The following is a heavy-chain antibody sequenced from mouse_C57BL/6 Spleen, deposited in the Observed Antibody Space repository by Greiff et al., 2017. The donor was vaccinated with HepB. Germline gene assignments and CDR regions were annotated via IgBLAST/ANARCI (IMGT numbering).Heavy chain of an antibody. CDR3: AREVRGNYPGYFDV. Sequence: EVKLVESEGGLVQPGSSLKLSCTASGFTFSDYYMAWVRQVPEKGLEWVANINYDGSSTYYLDSLKSRFIISRDNAKNILYLQMSRLKSEDTATYYCAREVRGNYPGYFDVWGTGTTVTVSS. CDR2: INYDGSST. D-gene: IGHD2-1*01. CDR1: GFTFSDYY. V-gene: IGHV5-16*01. J-gene: IGHJ1*03.